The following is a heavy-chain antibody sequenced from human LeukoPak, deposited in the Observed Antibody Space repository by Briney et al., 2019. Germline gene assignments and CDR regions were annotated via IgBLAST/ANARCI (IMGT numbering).Heavy chain of an antibody. J-gene: IGHJ4*02. Sequence: SETLSLTCTVSSDSISSFYWSWLRQPPGKGLEWIGYIYYSGNTNYNPSLKSRVTISADTSRNQFSLKLSSVTAADTAVYYCALGNTSGYKDELFFDYWDQGTLVTVSS. V-gene: IGHV4-59*01. CDR1: SDSISSFY. CDR2: IYYSGNT. CDR3: ALGNTSGYKDELFFDY. D-gene: IGHD3-22*01.